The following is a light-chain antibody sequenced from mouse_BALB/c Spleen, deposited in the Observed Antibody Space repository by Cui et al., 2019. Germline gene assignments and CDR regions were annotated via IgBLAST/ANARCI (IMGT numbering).Light chain of an antibody. CDR3: EQSYSYPFT. CDR2: GAS. V-gene: IGKV6-20*01. Sequence: NIVMTQSPKSMSMSVGERVTLSCKASENVGTYVSWYQQKPEQSPKLLIYGASNRYTGVPDRFTGSGSATDFTLTIISVQAEDLADYHCEQSYSYPFTFGSGTKLEIE. CDR1: ENVGTY. J-gene: IGKJ4*01.